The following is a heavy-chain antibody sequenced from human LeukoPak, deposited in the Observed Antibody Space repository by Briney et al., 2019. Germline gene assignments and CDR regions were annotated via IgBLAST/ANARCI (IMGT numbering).Heavy chain of an antibody. V-gene: IGHV3-30-3*01. J-gene: IGHJ3*02. CDR3: ARETDAFDI. Sequence: GRSLRLSCAASGFTLSSYAMHWVRQAPGKGLEWVAVISYDGSNRYYADSVKGRFTISRDNSKNTVYLQMNSLTVGDTAVYYCARETDAFDIWGQGTMVTVSS. CDR1: GFTLSSYA. CDR2: ISYDGSNR.